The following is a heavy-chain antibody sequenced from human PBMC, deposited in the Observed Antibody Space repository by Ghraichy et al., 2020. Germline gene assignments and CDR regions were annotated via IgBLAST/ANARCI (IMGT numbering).Heavy chain of an antibody. CDR2: INHSGST. CDR1: GGSFSGYY. Sequence: SETLSLTCAVYGGSFSGYYWSWIRQPPGKGLEWIGEINHSGSTNYNPSLKSRVTISVDTSKNQFSLKLSSVTAADTAVYYCARSREPGVDAFDIWGQGTMVTVSS. D-gene: IGHD1-14*01. J-gene: IGHJ3*02. V-gene: IGHV4-34*01. CDR3: ARSREPGVDAFDI.